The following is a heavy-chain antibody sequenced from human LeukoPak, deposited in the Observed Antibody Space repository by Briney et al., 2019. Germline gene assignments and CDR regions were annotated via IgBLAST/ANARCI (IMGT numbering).Heavy chain of an antibody. CDR3: ARDKGAYSGSYLDFDY. Sequence: ASVKVSCKASGYTFTSYDINWVRQATGQGLEWMGWMNPNSGNTGYAQKFQGRVTMTRNTSISTAYMELSSLRSEDTAVYYCARDKGAYSGSYLDFDYWGQGTLVTVSS. CDR1: GYTFTSYD. V-gene: IGHV1-8*01. J-gene: IGHJ4*02. CDR2: MNPNSGNT. D-gene: IGHD1-26*01.